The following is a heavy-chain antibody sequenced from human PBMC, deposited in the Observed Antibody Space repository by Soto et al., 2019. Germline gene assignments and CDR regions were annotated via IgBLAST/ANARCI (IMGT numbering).Heavy chain of an antibody. V-gene: IGHV5-51*01. CDR2: IYAGESDT. CDR1: VYSFTSYL. Sequence: XYSLNVSCQCSVYSFTSYLIGLVREMPRKGLEWMGIIYAGESDTRYSPSCQGQATISADKSISTAYLQWSSLKASDTAMYYCARLKHYYDSSGYFLVHNWFDPWGQGTLVTVSS. J-gene: IGHJ5*02. CDR3: ARLKHYYDSSGYFLVHNWFDP. D-gene: IGHD3-22*01.